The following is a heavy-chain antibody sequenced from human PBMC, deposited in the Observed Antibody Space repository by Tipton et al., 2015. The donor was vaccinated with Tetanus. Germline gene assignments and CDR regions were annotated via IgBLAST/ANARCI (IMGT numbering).Heavy chain of an antibody. CDR3: ARGGKLGLGYFDL. J-gene: IGHJ2*01. D-gene: IGHD7-27*01. CDR1: GDSISSYY. Sequence: TLSLTCNVSGDSISSYYWNWIRQPAGKGLEWIGRFYTTGSTIYNPPLRSRVTMSVDTSKNQFSLTVSSVTAADTAVYYCARGGKLGLGYFDLWGRGTLVTVSS. CDR2: FYTTGST. V-gene: IGHV4-4*07.